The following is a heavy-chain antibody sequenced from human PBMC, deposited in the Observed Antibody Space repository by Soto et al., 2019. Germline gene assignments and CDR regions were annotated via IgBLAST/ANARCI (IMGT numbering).Heavy chain of an antibody. J-gene: IGHJ4*02. CDR2: IGTSTSYI. Sequence: EVQLVESGGGLVKPGGSLRLSCVASGFTFSTYTMSWVRQAPGKGLEWLSSIGTSTSYIYYANSVKGRFTISRDNAKNSVFLQMDSLRAEDTAMYYCARAAFTSSTLSAFPHWCQGTLVTVSA. CDR3: ARAAFTSSTLSAFPH. CDR1: GFTFSTYT. D-gene: IGHD5-12*01. V-gene: IGHV3-21*02.